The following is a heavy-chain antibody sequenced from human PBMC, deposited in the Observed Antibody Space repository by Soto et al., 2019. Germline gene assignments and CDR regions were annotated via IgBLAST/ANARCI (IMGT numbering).Heavy chain of an antibody. V-gene: IGHV1-69*06. Sequence: QVQLVQSGAEVKRPGASVKVSCKASGYTFSAYYVHWVRQAPGQGLEWMGGIIPIFGTANYAQKFQGRVTITADKSTSTAYMELSSLRSEDTAVYYCARGDSGYDLAVDYWGQGTLVTVSS. CDR1: GYTFSAYY. CDR2: IIPIFGTA. CDR3: ARGDSGYDLAVDY. J-gene: IGHJ4*02. D-gene: IGHD5-12*01.